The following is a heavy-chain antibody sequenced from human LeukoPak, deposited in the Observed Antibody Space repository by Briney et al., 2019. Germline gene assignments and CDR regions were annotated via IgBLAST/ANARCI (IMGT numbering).Heavy chain of an antibody. V-gene: IGHV3-23*01. CDR2: ISPSGEGT. CDR1: GFTFSNYG. Sequence: GGSLRLSCAASGFTFSNYGMTWVRQAPGKGLEWVSEISPSGEGTYYADSVKGRFTISRDNSKNAVYLRLNSLRAEDAAMYYCATRDKSGWSYLDNWGQGTLVTVSS. J-gene: IGHJ4*02. CDR3: ATRDKSGWSYLDN. D-gene: IGHD6-19*01.